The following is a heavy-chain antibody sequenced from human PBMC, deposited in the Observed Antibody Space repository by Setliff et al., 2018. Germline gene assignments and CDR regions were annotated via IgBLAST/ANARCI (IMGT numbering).Heavy chain of an antibody. CDR1: GYTFTNYG. J-gene: IGHJ4*02. V-gene: IGHV1-18*01. CDR3: LRLVRYCTTIACHRTLGEEV. D-gene: IGHD2-8*01. Sequence: ASVKVSCKPSGYTFTNYGITWVRQAPGQGLEWMGWINNYSFKTNYPQKFLGRVTVTTDTSTNMAYMELRGLRSDDTAIYYCLRLVRYCTTIACHRTLGEEVWGQGTLVTVSS. CDR2: INNYSFKT.